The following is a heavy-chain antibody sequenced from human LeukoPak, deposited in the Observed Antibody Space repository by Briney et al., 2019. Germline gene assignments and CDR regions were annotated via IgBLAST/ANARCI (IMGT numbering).Heavy chain of an antibody. CDR1: GYNFRNYG. D-gene: IGHD5-18*01. J-gene: IGHJ3*02. CDR2: ITAGNGNT. Sequence: ASVKVSCKASGYNFRNYGIGWVRQAPRQGLEWMGWITAGNGNTSYAQKVQGRVTMTTDTSTSTAYMELRSLRSDDTAVYFCARDSARGYSYGYNAFDIWGQGTMATVSS. V-gene: IGHV1-18*01. CDR3: ARDSARGYSYGYNAFDI.